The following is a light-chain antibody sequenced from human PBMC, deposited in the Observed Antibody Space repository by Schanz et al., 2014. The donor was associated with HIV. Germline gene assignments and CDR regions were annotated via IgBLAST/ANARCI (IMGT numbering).Light chain of an antibody. CDR1: QSVNTNY. V-gene: IGKV3-20*01. CDR2: GAS. Sequence: EIVLTQSPGTLSLSPGERATLSCRASQSVNTNYLAWYQQKPGQAPRVLIYGASSRATGVPNRFSGSGSGTDFTLTISRLEPEDFAVYYCQESGSSPTFGGGTKVEIK. J-gene: IGKJ4*01. CDR3: QESGSSPT.